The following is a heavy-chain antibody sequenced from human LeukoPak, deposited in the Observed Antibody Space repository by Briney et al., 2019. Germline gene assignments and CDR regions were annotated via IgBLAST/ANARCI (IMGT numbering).Heavy chain of an antibody. J-gene: IGHJ4*02. D-gene: IGHD1-26*01. CDR3: ARGQWELLPHFDY. Sequence: GGSLRLSCAASGFTFSSYSMNWVRQAPGKGLEWVSSISSSSNYIYYADSVKGRLTISRDNAKNSLYLQMNSLRAEDTALYYCARGQWELLPHFDYWGQGTLVTVSS. CDR1: GFTFSSYS. V-gene: IGHV3-21*04. CDR2: ISSSSNYI.